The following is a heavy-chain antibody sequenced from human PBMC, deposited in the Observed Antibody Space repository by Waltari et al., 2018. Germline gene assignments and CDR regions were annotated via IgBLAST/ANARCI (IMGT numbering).Heavy chain of an antibody. Sequence: EVQLVESGGGLVQPGGSLRLSCGVSGFTFSSYRMNWVRQAPGKGLGWVSYISGSSSTIYYADSVKGRFTISRDNAKNSMHLQMSSLRAEDTAVYYCATAARRRDVGDLSWGQGTLVTVSS. V-gene: IGHV3-48*01. D-gene: IGHD3-16*02. CDR3: ATAARRRDVGDLS. CDR2: ISGSSSTI. J-gene: IGHJ4*02. CDR1: GFTFSSYR.